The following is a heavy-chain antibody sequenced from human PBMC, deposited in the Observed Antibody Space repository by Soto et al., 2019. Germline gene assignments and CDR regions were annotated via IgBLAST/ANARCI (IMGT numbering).Heavy chain of an antibody. V-gene: IGHV3-30*18. D-gene: IGHD1-26*01. Sequence: PGGSLRLSCAASGFTFSSYGMHWVRQAPGKGLEWVAVISYDGSNKYYADSVRGRFTISRDNSKNTLYLQMNSLRAEDTAVYYCAKDLQPMWELLSLDYWGQGTLVTVSS. J-gene: IGHJ4*02. CDR3: AKDLQPMWELLSLDY. CDR2: ISYDGSNK. CDR1: GFTFSSYG.